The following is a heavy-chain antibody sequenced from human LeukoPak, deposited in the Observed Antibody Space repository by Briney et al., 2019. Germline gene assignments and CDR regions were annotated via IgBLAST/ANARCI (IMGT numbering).Heavy chain of an antibody. V-gene: IGHV4-39*07. CDR2: IYYSGST. CDR3: ARVLAVARWDY. Sequence: SETLSLTCTVSGGSISSSSYYWGWIRQPPGKGLEWIGSIYYSGSTYYNPSLKSRVTISVDTSKNQFSLKLSSVTAADTAVYYCARVLAVARWDYWGQGTLVTVSS. J-gene: IGHJ4*02. CDR1: GGSISSSSYY. D-gene: IGHD6-19*01.